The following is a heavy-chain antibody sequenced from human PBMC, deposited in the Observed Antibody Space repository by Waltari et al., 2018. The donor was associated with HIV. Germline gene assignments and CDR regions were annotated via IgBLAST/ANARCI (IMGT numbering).Heavy chain of an antibody. J-gene: IGHJ4*02. Sequence: EVQLVESGGGLVQPGGSLRLPCAASGFTFSSYSMNWVRQAPGKGLEWVSYISSSSSTIYYADSVKGRFTISRDNAKNSLYLQMNSLRAEDTAVYYCAREYGPYFDYWGQGTLVTVSS. D-gene: IGHD3-10*01. V-gene: IGHV3-48*01. CDR2: ISSSSSTI. CDR3: AREYGPYFDY. CDR1: GFTFSSYS.